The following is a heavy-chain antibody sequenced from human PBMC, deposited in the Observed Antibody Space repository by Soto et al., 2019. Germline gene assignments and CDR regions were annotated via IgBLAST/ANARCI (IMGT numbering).Heavy chain of an antibody. D-gene: IGHD3-10*01. CDR2: ISSGSNTI. CDR3: ARDSRFGYGMDV. CDR1: GFTFSSYY. J-gene: IGHJ6*02. V-gene: IGHV3-48*02. Sequence: EVQLVESGGGLVQPGGSLRLSCVASGFTFSSYYMNWVRQAPGKGLEWVSYISSGSNTIYYADSVKGRFTISRDNAKNSLYLHMNSLRDEDMAMYYCARDSRFGYGMDVWGQGTTVTVSS.